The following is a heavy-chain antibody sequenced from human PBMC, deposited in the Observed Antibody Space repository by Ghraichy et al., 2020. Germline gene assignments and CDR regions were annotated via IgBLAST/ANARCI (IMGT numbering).Heavy chain of an antibody. J-gene: IGHJ4*02. Sequence: GESLNISCAASGITLRNYAMSWVRQAPGKGLEWVSGISDSGDNTYYADSVKGRFFISRDNSKNTVYLHMNSLRAEDTAVYYCARSGGYATPTPSYWGQGTLVTVSS. D-gene: IGHD3-16*01. CDR3: ARSGGYATPTPSY. V-gene: IGHV3-23*01. CDR1: GITLRNYA. CDR2: ISDSGDNT.